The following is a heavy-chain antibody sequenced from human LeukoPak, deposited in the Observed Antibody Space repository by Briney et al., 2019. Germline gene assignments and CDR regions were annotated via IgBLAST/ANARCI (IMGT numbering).Heavy chain of an antibody. CDR3: AADGAPSCYYGMDV. V-gene: IGHV1-69*13. J-gene: IGHJ6*04. D-gene: IGHD3-10*01. Sequence: SVKVSCKASGGTFSSYAISWVRQAPGQGLEWMGGIIPIFGTANYAQKFQGRVTITADESTSTAYVELSSLRSEDTAVYYCAADGAPSCYYGMDVWGKGTTVTVSS. CDR2: IIPIFGTA. CDR1: GGTFSSYA.